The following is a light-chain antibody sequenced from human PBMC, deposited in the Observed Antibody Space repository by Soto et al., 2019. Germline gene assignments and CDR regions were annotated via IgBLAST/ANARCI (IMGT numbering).Light chain of an antibody. Sequence: IGLTQSPATLPLAPGERATLACRAIQSVSSSHFSWYQHEAWQAPRLLIYGASSRATGIPDRFSGSGSGAAVLLTIDILDPGEMALYYFQQYGFSPWTFGQPTQVQIK. CDR3: QQYGFSPWT. CDR1: QSVSSSH. J-gene: IGKJ1*01. CDR2: GAS. V-gene: IGKV3-20*01.